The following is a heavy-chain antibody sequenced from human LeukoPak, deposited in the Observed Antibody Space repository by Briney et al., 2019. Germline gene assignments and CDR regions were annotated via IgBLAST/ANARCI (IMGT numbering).Heavy chain of an antibody. CDR1: GGTFNNSA. D-gene: IGHD4-17*01. Sequence: ASVTVSCKSSGGTFNNSAFSWVRQAPGQGLEWLGGIMPLFGTAGYAQKFQGRVTITKDESARTVYLELTSLTSDDTAVYYCARDVHGDYGSGWFDPWGQGTLVSVSS. V-gene: IGHV1-69*05. J-gene: IGHJ5*02. CDR3: ARDVHGDYGSGWFDP. CDR2: IMPLFGTA.